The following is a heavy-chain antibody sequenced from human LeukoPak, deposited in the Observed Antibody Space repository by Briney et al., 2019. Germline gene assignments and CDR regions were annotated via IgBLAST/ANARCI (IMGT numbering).Heavy chain of an antibody. CDR1: GFTFSSYS. CDR2: ISSSSSYI. Sequence: GGSLRLSCAASGFTFSSYSMNWVRQAPGKGLEWVSSISSSSSYIYYADSVKGRFTISRDNAKNSLYLQMNSLRAEDTAVYYCATVTQFLDYYYMDVWGKGTTVTISS. CDR3: ATVTQFLDYYYMDV. J-gene: IGHJ6*03. V-gene: IGHV3-21*04. D-gene: IGHD4-17*01.